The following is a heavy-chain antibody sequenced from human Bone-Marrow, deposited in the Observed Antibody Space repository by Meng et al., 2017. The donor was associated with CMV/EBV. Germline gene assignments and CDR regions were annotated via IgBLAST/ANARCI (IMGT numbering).Heavy chain of an antibody. CDR2: IRYDGSNK. Sequence: GESLKLPCAASGFTVSSYGMHWVRQAPGKGLEWVAFIRYDGSNKYYADSVKGRFTISRDNSKNTLYLQMNSLRAEETAVYYCAKAVGRMATIPGDYWGQGTLVTFSS. CDR3: AKAVGRMATIPGDY. D-gene: IGHD5-24*01. J-gene: IGHJ4*02. CDR1: GFTVSSYG. V-gene: IGHV3-30*02.